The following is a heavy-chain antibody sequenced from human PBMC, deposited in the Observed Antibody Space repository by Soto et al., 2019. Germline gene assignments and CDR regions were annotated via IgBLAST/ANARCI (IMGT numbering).Heavy chain of an antibody. CDR3: AKDSTYSNSWYFFDY. V-gene: IGHV3-23*01. CDR1: GLTFSSYA. D-gene: IGHD6-13*01. CDR2: ISGSGGNT. J-gene: IGHJ4*02. Sequence: GSMRLSCSASGLTFSSYAMNWVRQAPGKGLEWVSGISGSGGNTYYADSVKGRFTISRDNSKNTLYLQMNSLRAEDTAIYYCAKDSTYSNSWYFFDYWGQGTLVTVSS.